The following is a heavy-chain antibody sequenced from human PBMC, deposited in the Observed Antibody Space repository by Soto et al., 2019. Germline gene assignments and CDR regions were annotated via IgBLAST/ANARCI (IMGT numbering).Heavy chain of an antibody. J-gene: IGHJ4*02. Sequence: PSETLSITCTFSDGSFKFGSYSWSWIRQPPGKGLEWIGYVYHTGRTSYNPSLKSRVSISMDTSKNQFSLNLDSVTAADKAVYFCARDFAYFDSWGKGTLVTVSS. V-gene: IGHV4-61*01. CDR2: VYHTGRT. D-gene: IGHD3-3*01. CDR3: ARDFAYFDS. CDR1: DGSFKFGSYS.